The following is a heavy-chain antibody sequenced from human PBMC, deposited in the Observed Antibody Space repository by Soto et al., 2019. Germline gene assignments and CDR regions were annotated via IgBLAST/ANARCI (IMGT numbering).Heavy chain of an antibody. Sequence: QVQLVQSGAEVKKPGSSVKVSCKASGGTFRTSAISWVRQAPGQGLEWVGGSMPVFRRPKYAQNFQGRVTITADESTSTAYMELSRLKSDDTAVYYCARDKDRLQLGGNYYYILDVWGQGTAVTVSS. J-gene: IGHJ6*02. D-gene: IGHD1-1*01. CDR3: ARDKDRLQLGGNYYYILDV. CDR2: SMPVFRRP. CDR1: GGTFRTSA. V-gene: IGHV1-69*12.